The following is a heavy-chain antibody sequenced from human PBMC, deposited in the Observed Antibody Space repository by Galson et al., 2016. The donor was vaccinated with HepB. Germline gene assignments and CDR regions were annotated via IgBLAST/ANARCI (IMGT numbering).Heavy chain of an antibody. CDR3: ARDPGQPEFYYYGMDV. Sequence: SLRLSCAASGFRFSDYSMHWVRQAPGKGPEFVSAIGHDGGSAYYGDSVKGRFTISRDNSKNTLDLQMNSLRAEDTAVYYCARDPGQPEFYYYGMDVWGQGTTVTVSS. V-gene: IGHV3-64*04. D-gene: IGHD3-10*01. CDR1: GFRFSDYS. CDR2: IGHDGGSA. J-gene: IGHJ6*02.